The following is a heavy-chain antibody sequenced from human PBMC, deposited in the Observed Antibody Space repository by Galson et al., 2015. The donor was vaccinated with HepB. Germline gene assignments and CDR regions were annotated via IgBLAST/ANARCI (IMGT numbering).Heavy chain of an antibody. D-gene: IGHD1-26*01. Sequence: SLRLSCAASGFTFIRYVMSWVRQAPGKGLEWVSGISGSGGIKYYADSVKGRSAISRDESKNTLYLQMDSLRVEDTAVYYCAKALVGVMVGGMDVWRQVTTVTVTS. V-gene: IGHV3-23*01. CDR1: GFTFIRYV. CDR2: ISGSGGIK. CDR3: AKALVGVMVGGMDV. J-gene: IGHJ6*02.